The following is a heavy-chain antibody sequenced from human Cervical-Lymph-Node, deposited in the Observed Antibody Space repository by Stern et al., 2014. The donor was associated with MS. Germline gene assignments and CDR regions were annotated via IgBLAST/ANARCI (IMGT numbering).Heavy chain of an antibody. CDR1: GFTFNNYG. Sequence: VQLEESGGGVVQPGRSLRLSCAASGFTFNNYGMHWVRQAPGKGLEYVAVISFDGSDKYYTDSVKGRFTISRDNSKNTLYPQMNSLRAEDTAVYYCAKDLYGDHYNPDYWGQGTLVTVSS. D-gene: IGHD4-17*01. V-gene: IGHV3-30*18. J-gene: IGHJ4*02. CDR3: AKDLYGDHYNPDY. CDR2: ISFDGSDK.